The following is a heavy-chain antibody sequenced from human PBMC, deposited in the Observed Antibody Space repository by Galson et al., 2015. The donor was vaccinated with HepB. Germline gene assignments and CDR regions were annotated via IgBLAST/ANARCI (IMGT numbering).Heavy chain of an antibody. CDR1: GGSLNNYF. V-gene: IGHV4-34*10. D-gene: IGHD3-22*01. J-gene: IGHJ3*02. CDR2: IFHSGST. CDR3: ATTYTSGPSLEAFES. Sequence: SETLSLTCTVFGGSLNNYFWSWIRQPPGKGLEWIGEIFHSGSTNYNPALRSRVTTSIDTSKNQISLRLTSVTAADTAVYYCATTYTSGPSLEAFESWGQGTMVTVSS.